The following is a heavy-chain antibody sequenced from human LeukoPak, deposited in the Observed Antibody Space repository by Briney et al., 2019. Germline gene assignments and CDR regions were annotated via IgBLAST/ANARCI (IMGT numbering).Heavy chain of an antibody. D-gene: IGHD1-1*01. CDR2: MYYRGST. CDR3: ARDAGHQLSRRNYYAMDV. CDR1: GESMSGFY. J-gene: IGHJ6*02. V-gene: IGHV4-39*07. Sequence: SETLSLTCTVSGESMSGFYWGWVRQPPGKGLEWIGSMYYRGSTYYNPSLKSRVTISVDTSKNQFSLKLSSVAAADTAVYYCARDAGHQLSRRNYYAMDVWGQGTTVTVSS.